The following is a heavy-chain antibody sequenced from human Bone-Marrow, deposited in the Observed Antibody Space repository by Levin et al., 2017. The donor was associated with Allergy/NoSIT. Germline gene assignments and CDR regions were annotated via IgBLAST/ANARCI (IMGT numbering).Heavy chain of an antibody. CDR1: GVSITSGNYY. D-gene: IGHD5-24*01. V-gene: IGHV4-61*09. CDR2: IYTSGNT. J-gene: IGHJ6*03. CDR3: ARVLQYYYYYMDV. Sequence: SQTLSLTCTVSGVSITSGNYYWRWIRQPAGKGLEWIGNIYTSGNTNYNPSLKSRVTISVDTSKNQFSLKLRSVTAADTAVYYCARVLQYYYYYMDVWGKGTTVTVSS.